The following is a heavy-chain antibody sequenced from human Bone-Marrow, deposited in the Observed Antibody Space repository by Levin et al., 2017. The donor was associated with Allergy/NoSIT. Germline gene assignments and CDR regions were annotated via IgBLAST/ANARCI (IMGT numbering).Heavy chain of an antibody. CDR1: GFTFDDYA. CDR2: ISWNSGSI. Sequence: SLKISCAASGFTFDDYAMHWVRQAPGKGLEWVSGISWNSGSIGYADSVKGRFTISRDNAKNSLYLQMNSLRAEDTALYYCAKGDGYSSSWHETWGQGTLVTVSS. V-gene: IGHV3-9*01. J-gene: IGHJ5*02. CDR3: AKGDGYSSSWHET. D-gene: IGHD6-13*01.